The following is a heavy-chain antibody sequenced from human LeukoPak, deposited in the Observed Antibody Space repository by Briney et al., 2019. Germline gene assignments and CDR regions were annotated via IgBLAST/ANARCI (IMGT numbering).Heavy chain of an antibody. J-gene: IGHJ6*02. Sequence: GGSLRLSCAASGFTFTTYWMHWVRQAPGKGLVWVSRINTDGSSASYADSVKGRFTISRDNAKNTLYLQMNSLRAEDTAMYYCARAYGMDVWGQGTTVTVSS. CDR1: GFTFTTYW. V-gene: IGHV3-74*01. CDR3: ARAYGMDV. CDR2: INTDGSSA.